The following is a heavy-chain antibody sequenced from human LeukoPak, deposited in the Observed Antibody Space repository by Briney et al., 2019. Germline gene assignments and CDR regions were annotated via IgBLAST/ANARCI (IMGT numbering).Heavy chain of an antibody. J-gene: IGHJ4*02. V-gene: IGHV3-21*06. CDR2: ISYSSTFL. CDR1: GFTFSTFS. CDR3: ARGGDGRNSYLDF. Sequence: GGSLRLSCEGSGFTFSTFSLNWVRQAPGKGLEWVASISYSSTFLDYADSVKGRFTISRDNTQNSVYLEMNSLRDEDTAAYFCARGGDGRNSYLDFWGQGTLVTVSS. D-gene: IGHD4-23*01.